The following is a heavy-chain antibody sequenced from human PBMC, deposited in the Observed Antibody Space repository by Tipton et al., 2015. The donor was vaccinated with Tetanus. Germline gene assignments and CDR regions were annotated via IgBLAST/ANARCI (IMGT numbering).Heavy chain of an antibody. CDR3: ARDHRPTGRGWERYYYYGVDG. J-gene: IGHJ6*02. Sequence: SLRLSCAASGFTFKSYTMNWVRQAPGKGLEWVSSISGTGKYIYYADSVKGRFTISRDNAKNSLSLEMNSLRADDTAVYYCARDHRPTGRGWERYYYYGVDGWDQGTTVAVSS. CDR2: ISGTGKYI. CDR1: GFTFKSYT. D-gene: IGHD6-19*01. V-gene: IGHV3-21*06.